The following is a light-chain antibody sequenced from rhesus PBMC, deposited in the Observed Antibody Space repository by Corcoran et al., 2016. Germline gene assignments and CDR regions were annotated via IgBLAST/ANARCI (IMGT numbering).Light chain of an antibody. CDR2: GSS. V-gene: IGKV3-31*02. CDR1: QSVATY. Sequence: EIVMTQSPATLSLSPGERATLSCRASQSVATYLAWYQPRPGQTPRLLIYGSSNRATVVPDRFSGSVSGTDVTLTITSLEPEDFAVYYCQETSKLFSFGPGTKLDIK. CDR3: QETSKLFS. J-gene: IGKJ3*01.